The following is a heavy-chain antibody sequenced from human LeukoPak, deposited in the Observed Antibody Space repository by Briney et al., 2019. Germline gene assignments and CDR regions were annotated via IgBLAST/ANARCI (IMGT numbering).Heavy chain of an antibody. CDR1: GITVSSNY. V-gene: IGHV3-66*01. J-gene: IGHJ6*02. Sequence: PGGSLRLSCAVSGITVSSNYMSWVRQAPGKGLEWVAVIYSGGSTYYADSVKGRFSVSRDNSKNTLYLQMNSLRAEDTAVYYCARSEEVVVGASYYYGMDVWGQGTTVTVSS. CDR3: ARSEEVVVGASYYYGMDV. D-gene: IGHD2-15*01. CDR2: IYSGGST.